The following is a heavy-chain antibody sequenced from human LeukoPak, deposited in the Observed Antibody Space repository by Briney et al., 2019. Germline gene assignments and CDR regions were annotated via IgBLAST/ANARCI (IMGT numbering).Heavy chain of an antibody. CDR1: GYSISSGYY. J-gene: IGHJ4*02. CDR3: ARDGRVGYSSRADY. V-gene: IGHV4-38-2*02. Sequence: SETLSLTCTVSGYSISSGYYWGWIRQPPGKGLEWIGSIYHSGSTYYNPSLKSRVTISVDTSKNQFSLKLSSVTAADTAVYYCARDGRVGYSSRADYWGQGTLVTVSS. D-gene: IGHD6-13*01. CDR2: IYHSGST.